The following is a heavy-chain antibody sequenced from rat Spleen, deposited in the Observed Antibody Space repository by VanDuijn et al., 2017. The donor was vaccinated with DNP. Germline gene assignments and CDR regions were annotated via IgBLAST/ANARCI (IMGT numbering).Heavy chain of an antibody. CDR1: GFTFSNYG. CDR3: TTLDF. Sequence: EVQLVESGGGLVQPGRSLKLSCAASGFTFSNYGMAWVRLAPTKGLDWVASITNSGGSTYYRDSVKGRFTISRDNAKSTLYLQMDSLRSEDTATYYCTTLDFWGPGTMVTVSS. CDR2: ITNSGGST. J-gene: IGHJ1*01. V-gene: IGHV5-27*01.